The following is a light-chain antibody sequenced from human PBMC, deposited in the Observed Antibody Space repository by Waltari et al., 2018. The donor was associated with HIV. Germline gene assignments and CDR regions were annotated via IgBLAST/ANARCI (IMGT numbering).Light chain of an antibody. J-gene: IGLJ2*01. Sequence: QSALTQPASVSGSPGQSITISCTGTSSDVGGYNLVPRYQQHPGKAPKLMIYGVSKRPSGVSNRFSGSKSGNTASLTISGLQAEDEADYYCCAYAGSTTYVIFGGGTKLTVL. CDR2: GVS. CDR1: SSDVGGYNL. V-gene: IGLV2-23*02. CDR3: CAYAGSTTYVI.